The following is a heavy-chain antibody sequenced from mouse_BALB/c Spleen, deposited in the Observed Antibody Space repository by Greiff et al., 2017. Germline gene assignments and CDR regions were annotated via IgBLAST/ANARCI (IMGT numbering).Heavy chain of an antibody. Sequence: EVQVVESGTVLARPGASVKMSCKASGYTFTSYWMHWVKQRPGQGLEWIGAIYPGNSDTSYNQKFKGKAKLTAVTSTSTAYMELSSLTNEDSAVYYCTRDDYEGAWFAYWGQGTLVTVSA. V-gene: IGHV1-5*01. CDR2: IYPGNSDT. CDR1: GYTFTSYW. J-gene: IGHJ3*01. D-gene: IGHD2-4*01. CDR3: TRDDYEGAWFAY.